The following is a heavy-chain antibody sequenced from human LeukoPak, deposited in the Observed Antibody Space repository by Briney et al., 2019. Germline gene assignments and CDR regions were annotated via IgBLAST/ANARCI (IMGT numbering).Heavy chain of an antibody. D-gene: IGHD1-1*01. CDR3: ARDPRTSGTTSRFQPIYYYYYMDD. J-gene: IGHJ6*03. CDR2: ISYDGSNK. V-gene: IGHV3-30*04. Sequence: GGSLRLSRAASGFTFSSYAMHWVRQAPGKGLEWVAVISYDGSNKYYADSVKGRFTISRDNSKNTLYLQMNSLRAEDTAVYYCARDPRTSGTTSRFQPIYYYYYMDDWAKGTTVTVSS. CDR1: GFTFSSYA.